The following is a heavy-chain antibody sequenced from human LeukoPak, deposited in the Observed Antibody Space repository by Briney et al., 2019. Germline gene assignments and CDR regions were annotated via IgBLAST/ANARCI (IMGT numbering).Heavy chain of an antibody. D-gene: IGHD4-17*01. Sequence: PSETLSLTCTVSGGSISSGDYYWSWIRQTPGKGLEWIGYIYYSGSTYYNPSLKSRVTISVDTSKNQFSLKLSSVTAADTAVYYCAREATVTTGFDYWGQGTLVTVSS. CDR3: AREATVTTGFDY. CDR2: IYYSGST. J-gene: IGHJ4*02. V-gene: IGHV4-30-4*01. CDR1: GGSISSGDYY.